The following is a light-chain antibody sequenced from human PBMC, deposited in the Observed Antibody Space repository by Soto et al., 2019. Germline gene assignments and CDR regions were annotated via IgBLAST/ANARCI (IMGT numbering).Light chain of an antibody. CDR3: QQYDNLPLT. CDR2: GAS. V-gene: IGKV3-15*01. CDR1: QSVGSN. J-gene: IGKJ3*01. Sequence: DRVMTPSTATLSVSLGERATLSCSGSQSVGSNLPWYQQKPGQAPRLLIFGASSRATGVPGRFSGSGSGTGSTLTINSLQSEDFAVYFSQQYDNLPLTFGPGTKVDIK.